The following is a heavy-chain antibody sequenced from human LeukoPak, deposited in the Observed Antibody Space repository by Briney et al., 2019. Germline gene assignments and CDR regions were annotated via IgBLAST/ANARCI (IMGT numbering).Heavy chain of an antibody. CDR3: AKGDGYDYYFDY. V-gene: IGHV3-30*18. CDR1: GFTFSSYG. J-gene: IGHJ4*02. D-gene: IGHD5-24*01. CDR2: ISYDGSNK. Sequence: GGSLRLSCAASGFTFSSYGMHWVRQAPGKGLEWVAVISYDGSNKYYAGSVKGRFTISRDNSKNTLYLQMNSLRAEDTAVYYCAKGDGYDYYFDYWGQGTLVTVSS.